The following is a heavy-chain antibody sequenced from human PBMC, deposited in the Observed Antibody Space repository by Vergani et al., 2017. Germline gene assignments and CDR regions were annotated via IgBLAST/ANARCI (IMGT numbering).Heavy chain of an antibody. J-gene: IGHJ6*02. CDR3: ARDQSITMVRGVVYGMDV. D-gene: IGHD3-10*01. CDR2: IIPILGIA. V-gene: IGHV1-69*08. CDR1: GGTFSSYT. Sequence: QVQLVQSGAEVKKPGSSVKVSCKASGGTFSSYTISWVRQAPGQGLEWMGRIIPILGIANYAQKFQGRVTITAEKSTSTAYMELSSLRSEDTAVYYCARDQSITMVRGVVYGMDVWGQGTTVTVSS.